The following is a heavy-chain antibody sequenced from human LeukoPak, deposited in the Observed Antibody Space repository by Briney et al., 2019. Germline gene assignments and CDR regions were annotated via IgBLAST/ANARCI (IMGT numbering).Heavy chain of an antibody. CDR1: GFTFSNAW. V-gene: IGHV3-7*03. Sequence: GGSLRLSCAASGFTFSNAWMNWVRQAPGKGLEWVANIKQDGSEKYYVDSVKGRFTISRDNAKNPLYLQMNSLRAEDTAVYYCASTIVVDYWGQGTLVTVSS. J-gene: IGHJ4*02. CDR3: ASTIVVDY. CDR2: IKQDGSEK. D-gene: IGHD3-22*01.